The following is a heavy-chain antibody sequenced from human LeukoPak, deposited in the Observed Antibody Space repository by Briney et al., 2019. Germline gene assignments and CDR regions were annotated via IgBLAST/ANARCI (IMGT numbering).Heavy chain of an antibody. CDR1: GGTFSSYA. J-gene: IGHJ4*02. V-gene: IGHV1-69*05. CDR2: IIPIFGTA. Sequence: SVKVSCKASGGTFSSYAISWVRQAPGQGLEWMGGIIPIFGTANYAQKFQGRATITTDESTSTAYMELSSLRSEDTAVYYCAREASYSSSWYNHFDYWGQGTLVTVSS. CDR3: AREASYSSSWYNHFDY. D-gene: IGHD6-13*01.